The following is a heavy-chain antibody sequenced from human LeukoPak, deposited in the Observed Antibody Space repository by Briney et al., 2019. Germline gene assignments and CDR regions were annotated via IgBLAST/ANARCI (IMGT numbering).Heavy chain of an antibody. V-gene: IGHV4-61*02. J-gene: IGHJ4*02. CDR3: AREQPYYYDSSGYYRDY. D-gene: IGHD3-22*01. Sequence: SETLSLPCTVSGGSISSSNYYWGWIRQPAGTGLEWIGRIYTSGSTNYNPSLKSRVTISVDTSKNQFSLKLSSVTAADTAVYYCAREQPYYYDSSGYYRDYWGQGTLVTVSS. CDR2: IYTSGST. CDR1: GGSISSSNYY.